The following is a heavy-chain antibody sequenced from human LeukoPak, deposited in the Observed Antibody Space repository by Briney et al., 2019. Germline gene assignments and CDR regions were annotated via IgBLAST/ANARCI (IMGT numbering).Heavy chain of an antibody. Sequence: PSETLSLTCTVSGGSISSSSYYWGWIRQPPGKGLEWIGSIYYSGSTYYNPSLKSRVTISVDTSKNQSSLKLSSVTAADTAVYYCARQIYYDFCMDVWGQGTTVTVSS. D-gene: IGHD3-3*01. J-gene: IGHJ6*02. CDR2: IYYSGST. CDR1: GGSISSSSYY. V-gene: IGHV4-39*01. CDR3: ARQIYYDFCMDV.